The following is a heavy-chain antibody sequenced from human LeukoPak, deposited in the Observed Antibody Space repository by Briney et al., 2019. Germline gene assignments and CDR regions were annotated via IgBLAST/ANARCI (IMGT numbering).Heavy chain of an antibody. V-gene: IGHV5-51*01. CDR3: ASEYCSGGNCYFDY. CDR1: EYSFATYW. D-gene: IGHD2-15*01. Sequence: SLNSSCKGSEYSFATYWIGWVRQMPGQGLEWMGIIFPGDSDTRYSPSFQGQVPFSADKSISTAYLQWSSLKASDTAIYYCASEYCSGGNCYFDYWGQGTLVTASS. J-gene: IGHJ4*03. CDR2: IFPGDSDT.